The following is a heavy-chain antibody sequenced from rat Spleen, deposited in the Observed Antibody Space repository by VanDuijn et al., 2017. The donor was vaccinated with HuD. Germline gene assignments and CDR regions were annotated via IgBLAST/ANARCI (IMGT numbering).Heavy chain of an antibody. CDR3: AGDTEGTVGENYFDY. CDR1: GFTFSNYG. J-gene: IGHJ2*01. V-gene: IGHV5-29*01. Sequence: EVQLVESGGGLVQPGRSLKLSCAASGFTFSNYGMAWVCQAPTKGLEWVATISYDGSSTYYRDSVKGRFTISRDNAKSTLYLQMDSLRSEDTATYYCAGDTEGTVGENYFDYWGQGVMVTVSS. D-gene: IGHD1-11*01. CDR2: ISYDGSST.